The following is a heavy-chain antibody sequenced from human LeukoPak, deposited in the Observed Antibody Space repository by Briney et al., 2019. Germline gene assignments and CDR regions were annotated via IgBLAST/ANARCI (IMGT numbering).Heavy chain of an antibody. D-gene: IGHD1-26*01. CDR1: GYTFTSYY. J-gene: IGHJ3*02. Sequence: GASVKVSCKASGYTFTSYYMHWVRQAPGQGLEWMGIINPSGGSTSYAQKFQGRVTMTRDTSTSTVYMELSSLRSEDTAVYYCARDRVYVRMLGATTRFDAFDIWGQGTMVTVSS. CDR2: INPSGGST. CDR3: ARDRVYVRMLGATTRFDAFDI. V-gene: IGHV1-46*01.